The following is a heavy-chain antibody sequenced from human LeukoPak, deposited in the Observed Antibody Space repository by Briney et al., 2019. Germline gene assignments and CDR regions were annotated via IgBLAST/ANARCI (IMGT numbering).Heavy chain of an antibody. V-gene: IGHV5-51*01. J-gene: IGHJ3*02. Sequence: GASLKISCKVSGSRFTSYWIGWVRRMPGKGLEWMGIIYPGDSDTRYSPSFQGQVTISADKSISPAYLQWSSLKASDTAMYYCARVVGATISYAFDIWGQGTMVTVCS. CDR1: GSRFTSYW. CDR3: ARVVGATISYAFDI. CDR2: IYPGDSDT. D-gene: IGHD1-26*01.